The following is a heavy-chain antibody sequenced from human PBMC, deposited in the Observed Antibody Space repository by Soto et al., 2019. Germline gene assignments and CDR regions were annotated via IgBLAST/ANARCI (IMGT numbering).Heavy chain of an antibody. CDR3: AKVPLLIAALYYFDY. J-gene: IGHJ4*02. V-gene: IGHV3-23*01. D-gene: IGHD6-6*01. CDR2: ISGSGGST. CDR1: GFSFSSYA. Sequence: GGSLRLSCAASGFSFSSYAMSWVRQAPGKGLEWVSAISGSGGSTYYADSVKGRFTISRDNSKNTLYLQMNSLRAEDTAVYYCAKVPLLIAALYYFDYWGQGTLVTVSS.